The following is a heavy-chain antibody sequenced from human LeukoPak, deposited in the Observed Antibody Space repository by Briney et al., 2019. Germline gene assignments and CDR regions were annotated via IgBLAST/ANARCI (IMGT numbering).Heavy chain of an antibody. Sequence: GGSLRLSCAASGFTFSSYSMTWVRQAPGKGLEWVSYISSSSSTIYYADSVKGRFTISRDNAKNSLYLRMNSLRDEDTAVYYCARAVGASLDYWGQGTLVTVSS. J-gene: IGHJ4*02. CDR2: ISSSSSTI. CDR1: GFTFSSYS. CDR3: ARAVGASLDY. V-gene: IGHV3-48*02. D-gene: IGHD1-26*01.